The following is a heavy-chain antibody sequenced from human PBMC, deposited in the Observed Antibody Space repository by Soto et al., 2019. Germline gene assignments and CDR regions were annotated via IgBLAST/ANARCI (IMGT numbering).Heavy chain of an antibody. Sequence: SETLSLTCTVSGGSISSGDYYWSWIRQPPGKGLEWIGSIYYSGSTYYNPSLKSRFTISLDTSKNQFSLKLNSVTAADTAVYYCASRHSSPYFDYWGQGTLVTVLL. CDR2: IYYSGST. J-gene: IGHJ4*02. CDR3: ASRHSSPYFDY. D-gene: IGHD6-13*01. CDR1: GGSISSGDYY. V-gene: IGHV4-30-4*01.